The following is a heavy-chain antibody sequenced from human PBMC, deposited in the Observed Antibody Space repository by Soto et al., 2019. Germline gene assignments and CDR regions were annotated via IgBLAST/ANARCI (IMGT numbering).Heavy chain of an antibody. CDR3: ARDSSRRGSYQGQQKNDLYDP. J-gene: IGHJ5*02. Sequence: SETLSLTCTVSGGSISSYYWSWIRQPPGKGLEWIGYIYYSGSTNYNPSLKSRVTISVDTSKNQFSLKLSSVTAADTAVYYCARDSSRRGSYQGQQKNDLYDPWGQGTLVPVSS. CDR1: GGSISSYY. CDR2: IYYSGST. V-gene: IGHV4-59*01. D-gene: IGHD1-26*01.